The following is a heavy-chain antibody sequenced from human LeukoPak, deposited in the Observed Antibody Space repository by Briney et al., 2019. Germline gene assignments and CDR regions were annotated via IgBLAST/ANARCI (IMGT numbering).Heavy chain of an antibody. V-gene: IGHV3-48*02. CDR1: GFTFSSYA. Sequence: GGSLRLSCSASGFTFSSYAIYWVRQAPGKGLEWVSYISSSSSTLYYADSVKGRFTISRDNAKNSLYLQMNSLRDEDTAVYYCARVGWGRYGVDFDYWGQGTLVTVSS. D-gene: IGHD3-16*01. CDR3: ARVGWGRYGVDFDY. J-gene: IGHJ4*02. CDR2: ISSSSSTL.